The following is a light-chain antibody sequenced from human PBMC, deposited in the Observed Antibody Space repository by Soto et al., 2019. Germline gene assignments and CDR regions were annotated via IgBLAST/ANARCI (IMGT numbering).Light chain of an antibody. CDR2: RAS. V-gene: IGKV3-20*01. CDR3: QQHGSSPPSWT. Sequence: ETVLTQSPGTLSLSPGERATLFCRASQSVSSSYLAWYQQKPGQAPRLLIYRASSRATGIPDRFSGSGSGTDFTLTISRLEPEDFAVYYCQQHGSSPPSWTFGQGTKVEIK. J-gene: IGKJ1*01. CDR1: QSVSSSY.